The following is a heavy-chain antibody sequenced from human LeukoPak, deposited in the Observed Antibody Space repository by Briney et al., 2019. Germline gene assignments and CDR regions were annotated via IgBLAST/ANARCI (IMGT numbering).Heavy chain of an antibody. J-gene: IGHJ4*02. D-gene: IGHD6-19*01. CDR2: IYYSGST. V-gene: IGHV4-39*01. CDR3: ARLNSSGRAPLDY. Sequence: SETLSLTCTVSGGSISSSSYYWGWIRQPPGKGLEWIGSIYYSGSTYYNPSLKSRVTISVDTSKNQFSLKLSSVTAADTAVYYCARLNSSGRAPLDYWGQGILVTVSS. CDR1: GGSISSSSYY.